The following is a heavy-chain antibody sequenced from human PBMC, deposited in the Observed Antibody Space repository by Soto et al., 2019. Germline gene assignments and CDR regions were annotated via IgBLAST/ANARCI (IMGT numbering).Heavy chain of an antibody. V-gene: IGHV4-39*01. D-gene: IGHD6-19*01. CDR2: IYYHGNT. CDR1: GGSISSGDYY. J-gene: IGHJ4*01. Sequence: ASETLSLTCSVSGGSISSGDYYWNWIRQPPGKGLEWIGTIYYHGNTYSNPSLKSRVTISVDTSNNQLSLKLRSVTATDTAVYYCARHDGFSSGWIFDYWGHGTLVTVSS. CDR3: ARHDGFSSGWIFDY.